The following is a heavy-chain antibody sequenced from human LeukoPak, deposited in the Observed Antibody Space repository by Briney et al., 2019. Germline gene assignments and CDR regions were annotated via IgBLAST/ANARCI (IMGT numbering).Heavy chain of an antibody. J-gene: IGHJ3*02. D-gene: IGHD2-15*01. Sequence: GASVKVSCKASGGTFSSYAISWVRQAPGQGLEWMGRIIPILGIANYAQKFQGRVTITADKSTSTAYMELSSLRSEDTAVYYCARDRIVVVVAATDRSNAFDIWGQGTMVTVSS. CDR3: ARDRIVVVVAATDRSNAFDI. CDR1: GGTFSSYA. V-gene: IGHV1-69*04. CDR2: IIPILGIA.